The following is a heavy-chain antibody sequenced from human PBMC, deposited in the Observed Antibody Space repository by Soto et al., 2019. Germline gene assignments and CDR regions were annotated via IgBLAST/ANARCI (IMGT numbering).Heavy chain of an antibody. CDR3: ARYLSFGGTTNRLFDY. D-gene: IGHD1-1*01. CDR2: IYYTGST. J-gene: IGHJ4*02. V-gene: IGHV4-59*01. CDR1: SGSISTYY. Sequence: SETLSLTCTVSSGSISTYYWSWIRQPPGKGLEWIGYIYYTGSTYYNPSLKSRVTMSVDTSKNQFSLNLSSVTAADTAVYYCARYLSFGGTTNRLFDYWGQGTLVTVSS.